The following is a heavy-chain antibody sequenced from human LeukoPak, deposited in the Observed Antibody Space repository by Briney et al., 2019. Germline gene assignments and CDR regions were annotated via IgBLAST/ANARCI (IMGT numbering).Heavy chain of an antibody. J-gene: IGHJ4*02. CDR2: IIPIFNTA. CDR1: GYTFTDYY. Sequence: SVKVSCKASGYTFTDYYMHWVRQAPGQGLEWIGRIIPIFNTADYAQKFQGRVTITTDESTSTAYMELSSLRSEDTAVYYCARDRDYGSGSYRFDYWGQGTLVTVSS. CDR3: ARDRDYGSGSYRFDY. V-gene: IGHV1-69*05. D-gene: IGHD3-10*01.